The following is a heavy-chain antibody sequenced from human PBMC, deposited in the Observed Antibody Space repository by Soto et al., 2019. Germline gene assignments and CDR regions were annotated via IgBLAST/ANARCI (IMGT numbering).Heavy chain of an antibody. CDR2: MNMDGSRT. D-gene: IGHD3-22*01. V-gene: IGHV3-74*01. CDR3: GRGDGERYDGHGYLGRH. CDR1: GFTFSIYW. Sequence: EVQLVESGGGLVQPGGSLRLSCAASGFTFSIYWMHWVRQAPGKGLVWVSRMNMDGSRTSYADFAKGRFTISRDDAKSTVYLQMSTLRAEDTAVYSCGRGDGERYDGHGYLGRHWGQGPLVTGSS. J-gene: IGHJ4*02.